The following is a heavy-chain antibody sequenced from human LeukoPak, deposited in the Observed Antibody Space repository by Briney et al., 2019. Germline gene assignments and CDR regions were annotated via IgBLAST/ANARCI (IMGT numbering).Heavy chain of an antibody. V-gene: IGHV3-21*01. D-gene: IGHD5-12*01. CDR3: ARVGLDRRGYSGYEAFDY. Sequence: PGGSLRLSCAASGFTFSTYMNWVRQAPGKGLEWVSSISTSSSYIYYADSLKGRFTISRDNAKKSLYLQINSLRAEDTAVYYCARVGLDRRGYSGYEAFDYWGQGTLVTVSS. CDR1: GFTFSTY. CDR2: ISTSSSYI. J-gene: IGHJ4*02.